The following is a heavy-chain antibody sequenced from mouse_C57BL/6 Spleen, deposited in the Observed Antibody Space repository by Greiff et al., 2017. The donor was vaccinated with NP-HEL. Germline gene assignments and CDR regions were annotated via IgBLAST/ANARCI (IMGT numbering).Heavy chain of an antibody. CDR3: TSPHYVYDDYYFGY. CDR2: IDPETGGT. J-gene: IGHJ2*01. Sequence: VKLMESGAELVRPGASVTLSCKASGYTFTDYEMHWVKQTPVHGLEWIGAIDPETGGTAYNQKFKGKAILTADKSSSTAYMELRSLTSEDSAVYYCTSPHYVYDDYYFGYWGQGTTLTVSS. D-gene: IGHD2-2*01. CDR1: GYTFTDYE. V-gene: IGHV1-15*01.